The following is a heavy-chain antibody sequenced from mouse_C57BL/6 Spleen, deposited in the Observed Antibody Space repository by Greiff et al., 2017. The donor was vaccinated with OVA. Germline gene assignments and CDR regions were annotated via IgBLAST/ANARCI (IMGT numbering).Heavy chain of an antibody. Sequence: VQLVESGPELVKPGASVKISCKASGYSFTSYYIHWVKQRPGQGLEWIGWIYPGSGNTKYNEKFKGKATLTADTSSSTAYMQLSSLTSEDSAVYYCARGDDYDWFAYWGQGTLVTVSA. CDR2: IYPGSGNT. CDR1: GYSFTSYY. V-gene: IGHV1-66*01. D-gene: IGHD2-4*01. CDR3: ARGDDYDWFAY. J-gene: IGHJ3*01.